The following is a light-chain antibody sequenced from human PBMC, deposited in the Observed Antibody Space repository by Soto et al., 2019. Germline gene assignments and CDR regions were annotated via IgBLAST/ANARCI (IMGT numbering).Light chain of an antibody. CDR3: QQRYSSPPT. CDR1: QSISTW. J-gene: IGKJ1*01. CDR2: AAS. Sequence: DIQMTQSPSTLSASVGDRVTITCRASQSISTWLAWYQQKPGKAPKLLIFAASSLQSGVPSRFSGSRSGQDVNLTISSLQPEEFATDYCQQRYSSPPTVGQGTKVDIK. V-gene: IGKV1-39*01.